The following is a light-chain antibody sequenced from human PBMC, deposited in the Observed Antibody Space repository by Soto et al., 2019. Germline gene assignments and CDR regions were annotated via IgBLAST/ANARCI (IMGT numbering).Light chain of an antibody. CDR3: TSYTPSSTYV. Sequence: QSALTQPASVSGSPGQSITISCTGTSIDVGNYDYVSWYQQYPGKAPKLMIYAVSRRPSGVSNRFSGSKSGNTASLTISGLQAEDEADYYCTSYTPSSTYVFGTGTKLTVL. V-gene: IGLV2-14*03. CDR2: AVS. J-gene: IGLJ1*01. CDR1: SIDVGNYDY.